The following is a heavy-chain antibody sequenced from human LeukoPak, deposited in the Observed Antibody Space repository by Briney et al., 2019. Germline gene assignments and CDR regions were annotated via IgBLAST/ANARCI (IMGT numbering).Heavy chain of an antibody. V-gene: IGHV1-46*01. J-gene: IGHJ3*01. Sequence: ASVKVSCKAFGYTFTSNYMHWVRQAPGQGPEWMGVISPSGGSTTYAQKFQGRVTLTRDMSTSTDYLELRSLRSDDTAVYYCARGSMTAAFDVWGQGTMVTVSS. CDR2: ISPSGGST. CDR1: GYTFTSNY. CDR3: ARGSMTAAFDV.